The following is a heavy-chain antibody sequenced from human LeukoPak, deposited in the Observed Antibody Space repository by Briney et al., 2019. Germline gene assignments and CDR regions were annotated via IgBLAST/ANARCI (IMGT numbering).Heavy chain of an antibody. CDR1: GDSISSTNYY. D-gene: IGHD3-22*01. CDR3: ARLNYDSGGYYGVPNWFDP. J-gene: IGHJ5*02. CDR2: FYYSGST. Sequence: SETLSLTCTVSGDSISSTNYYWGCIRQPPGKGLEWIGSFYYSGSTYYNPSFKSRVTISVDRSMNQFYLRMSSVTAADTAVYYCARLNYDSGGYYGVPNWFDPWGPGTLVTVSS. V-gene: IGHV4-39*01.